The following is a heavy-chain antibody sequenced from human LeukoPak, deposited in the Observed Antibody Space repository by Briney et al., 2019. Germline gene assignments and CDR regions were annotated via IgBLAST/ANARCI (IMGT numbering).Heavy chain of an antibody. CDR1: GGSISSSSYY. J-gene: IGHJ6*02. CDR2: IYYSGST. Sequence: SETLSLTCTVSGGSISSSSYYWGWIRQPPGKGLEWIGSIYYSGSTYYNPSLKSRVTISVDTSKNQFSLKLSSVTAADTAVYHCARHNYGSGSYNYYYYCGMDVWGQGTTVTVSS. V-gene: IGHV4-39*01. D-gene: IGHD3-10*01. CDR3: ARHNYGSGSYNYYYYCGMDV.